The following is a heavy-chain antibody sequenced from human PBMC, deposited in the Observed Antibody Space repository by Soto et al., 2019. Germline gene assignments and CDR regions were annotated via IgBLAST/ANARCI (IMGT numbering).Heavy chain of an antibody. CDR1: GYSFTSYW. CDR2: IYPGDPDT. V-gene: IGHV5-51*01. D-gene: IGHD3-3*01. J-gene: IGHJ6*02. CDR3: ARSTIFGVVKGGVNYYYYGMDV. Sequence: GESLKISCKGSGYSFTSYWIGWVRQMPGKGLEWMGIIYPGDPDTRYSPSFQGQVTISADKSISTAYLQWSSLKASDTAMYYCARSTIFGVVKGGVNYYYYGMDVWGQGTTVTVSS.